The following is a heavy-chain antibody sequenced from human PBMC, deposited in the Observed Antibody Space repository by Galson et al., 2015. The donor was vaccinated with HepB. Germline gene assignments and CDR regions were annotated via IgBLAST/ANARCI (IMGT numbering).Heavy chain of an antibody. CDR2: VIPIFDKS. CDR1: EGTFSTRT. D-gene: IGHD1-26*01. V-gene: IGHV1-69*13. CDR3: TRDGEGSGRYFDY. Sequence: SVKVSCKASEGTFSTRTISWVRQAPGQGLEWMGGVIPIFDKSNYAQKFQGRVTISADESTSTAYMELSSLTSDDTALYYCTRDGEGSGRYFDYWGQGTLVTVSS. J-gene: IGHJ4*02.